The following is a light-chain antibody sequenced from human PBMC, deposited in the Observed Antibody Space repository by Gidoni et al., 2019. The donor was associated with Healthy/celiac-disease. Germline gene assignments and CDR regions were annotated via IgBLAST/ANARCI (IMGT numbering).Light chain of an antibody. CDR3: QQFNSYPRT. V-gene: IGKV1-13*02. Sequence: AIQLTQAPSSLSASVGDRVTITGRASQGSSSALAWYQQKPGKSPKLLNYDASSLESGVPSRVSGSGSGTDFTLTISLLQPEYFASYYCQQFNSYPRTFGQXTKVEIK. CDR2: DAS. J-gene: IGKJ1*01. CDR1: QGSSSA.